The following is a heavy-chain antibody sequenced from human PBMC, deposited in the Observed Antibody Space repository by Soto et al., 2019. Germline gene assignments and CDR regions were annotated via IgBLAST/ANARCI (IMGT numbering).Heavy chain of an antibody. CDR1: GFTFSDYT. D-gene: IGHD3-22*01. J-gene: IGHJ4*02. Sequence: GGSLRLSCTASGFTFSDYTMSWIRQAPGKGLEWIAYINSIGSTIYYADSVKGRFTISRDNSKNTLYLQMNSLRAEDTAVYYCAKGADSSGYYNFDYWGQGTLVTVSS. V-gene: IGHV3-11*04. CDR2: INSIGSTI. CDR3: AKGADSSGYYNFDY.